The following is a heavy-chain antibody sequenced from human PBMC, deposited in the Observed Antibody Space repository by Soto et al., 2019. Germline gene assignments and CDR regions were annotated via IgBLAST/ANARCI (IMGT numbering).Heavy chain of an antibody. V-gene: IGHV2-5*02. CDR1: GFSLTTSGVG. CDR2: IYWDDDK. CDR3: AHRVLRTVFGLVTTTAIYFDF. D-gene: IGHD3-3*01. J-gene: IGHJ4*02. Sequence: QITLNESGPTQVKPRQTLTLTCTFLGFSLTTSGVGVGWIRQSPGKAPEWLALIYWDDDKRYSPSLKSRLTITKDTSKNQVVLTMADLDPADTATYYCAHRVLRTVFGLVTTTAIYFDFWAQGTPVAVSS.